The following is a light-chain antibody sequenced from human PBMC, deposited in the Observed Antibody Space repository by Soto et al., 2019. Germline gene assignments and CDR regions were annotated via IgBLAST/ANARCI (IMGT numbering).Light chain of an antibody. Sequence: EIVLTQSPGTLSLSPGERATLSCRASQSLSANYLAWYQQKPGQAPRLLIYGASSRVTGIPDRFSGSGSGTDFTLTITRLEPEDFAVYYCHHYDSSMWTFGQGTKVEI. CDR1: QSLSANY. CDR3: HHYDSSMWT. J-gene: IGKJ1*01. V-gene: IGKV3-20*01. CDR2: GAS.